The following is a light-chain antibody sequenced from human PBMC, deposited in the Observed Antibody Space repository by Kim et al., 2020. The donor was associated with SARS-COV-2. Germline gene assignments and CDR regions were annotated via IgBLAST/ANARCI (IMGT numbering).Light chain of an antibody. CDR1: QTISTW. Sequence: SASVGDRVPITCRASQTISTWLAWYQQKPGKAPKLLLYLASTLESGVPSRFSGSGSGTEFTLTIDSLQPYDFATYYCQHYIRFPYTFGQGTKLEI. V-gene: IGKV1-5*03. CDR3: QHYIRFPYT. J-gene: IGKJ2*01. CDR2: LAS.